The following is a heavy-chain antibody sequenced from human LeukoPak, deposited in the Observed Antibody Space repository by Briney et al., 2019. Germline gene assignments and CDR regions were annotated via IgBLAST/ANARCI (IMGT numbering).Heavy chain of an antibody. V-gene: IGHV3-30*04. D-gene: IGHD2-2*01. J-gene: IGHJ4*02. CDR3: ARDNDCSSTSCYVGFDY. Sequence: PGGSLRLSWAASGFTFSSYAMQWVRQAPGKGLEWVAVISYDGSNKDYADSVKGRFTISRDNSKNTLYLQMNSLRAEDTAVYYCARDNDCSSTSCYVGFDYWGQGTLVTVSS. CDR2: ISYDGSNK. CDR1: GFTFSSYA.